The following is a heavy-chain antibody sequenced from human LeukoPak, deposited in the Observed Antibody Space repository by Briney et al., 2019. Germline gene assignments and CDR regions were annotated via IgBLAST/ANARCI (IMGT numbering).Heavy chain of an antibody. CDR3: ARESYYYGSGSYLDY. V-gene: IGHV4-31*03. Sequence: SQTLSLTCTVSGGSISSGGYYWSWIRQHPGKGLEWIGYIYYCGSTYYNPSLKSRVTISVDTSKNQFSLKLSSVTAADTAVYYCARESYYYGSGSYLDYWGQGTLVTVSS. J-gene: IGHJ4*02. CDR1: GGSISSGGYY. D-gene: IGHD3-10*01. CDR2: IYYCGST.